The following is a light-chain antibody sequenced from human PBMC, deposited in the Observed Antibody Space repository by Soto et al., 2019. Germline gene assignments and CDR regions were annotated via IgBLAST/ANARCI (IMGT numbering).Light chain of an antibody. CDR2: GAS. J-gene: IGKJ1*01. V-gene: IGKV3-15*01. CDR1: QSVAGN. CDR3: QQYNNWPPST. Sequence: EIVMTQSPATLSVSPGERATLSCRASQSVAGNLAWFQHKPGQAPRLLIHGASTRATGIPARFSGSGSGTDFTLTISSLQSEDFAVYYCQQYNNWPPSTFGQGTRWIS.